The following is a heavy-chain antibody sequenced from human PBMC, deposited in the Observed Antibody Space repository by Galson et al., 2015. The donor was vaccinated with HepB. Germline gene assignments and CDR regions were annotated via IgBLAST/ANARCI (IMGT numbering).Heavy chain of an antibody. V-gene: IGHV3-30*04. J-gene: IGHJ3*02. CDR3: ARAIIAVAGMGDAFDI. Sequence: SLRLSCAASGFTFSSYAMHWVRQAPGKGLEWVAVISYDGSNKYYADSVKGRFTISRDNSENTLYLQMNSLRAEDTAVYYCARAIIAVAGMGDAFDIWGQGIMVTVSS. CDR2: ISYDGSNK. D-gene: IGHD6-19*01. CDR1: GFTFSSYA.